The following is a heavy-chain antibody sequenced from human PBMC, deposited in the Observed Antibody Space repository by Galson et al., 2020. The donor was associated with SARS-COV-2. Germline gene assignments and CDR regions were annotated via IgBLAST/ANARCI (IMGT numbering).Heavy chain of an antibody. J-gene: IGHJ4*02. CDR3: ARDAVPGNGVYDYFEV. CDR2: IGGSGNYI. CDR1: GFTFGNYA. D-gene: IGHD6-19*01. Sequence: GESLKISCAASGFTFGNYAMYWVRQAPGKGLEFVSTIGGSGNYIYYAESVRGRFAISRDDSKSTLYLQMGSLRPEDMAVYYCARDAVPGNGVYDYFEVWGQGTLVTVSS. V-gene: IGHV3-64*02.